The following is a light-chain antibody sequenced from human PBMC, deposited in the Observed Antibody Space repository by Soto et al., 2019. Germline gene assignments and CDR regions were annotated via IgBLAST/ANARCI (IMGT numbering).Light chain of an antibody. J-gene: IGKJ5*01. Sequence: DIQMTQSPSSLSASVGERVTITCRASQSISTYLNWYQQKPGKAPKVLIYAASSLQSGVPSRFSGSGSETDFTLTISSLQPEDSATYYCQQSYSTPITFGQGTRLEIK. V-gene: IGKV1-39*01. CDR2: AAS. CDR1: QSISTY. CDR3: QQSYSTPIT.